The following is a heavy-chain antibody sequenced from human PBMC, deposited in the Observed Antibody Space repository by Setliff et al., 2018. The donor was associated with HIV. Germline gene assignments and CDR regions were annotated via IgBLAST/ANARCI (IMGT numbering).Heavy chain of an antibody. J-gene: IGHJ6*03. V-gene: IGHV1-2*06. D-gene: IGHD3-9*01. Sequence: ASVKVSCKASGYTFTGYYIHWVRQAPGQGLQWMGRINPNIGSTNYAQKFQGRATMTRDTSVNTAFMELSNLRSDDTAVYYCARDYRTTDILSSGYMDVWGKGTAVTVSS. CDR3: ARDYRTTDILSSGYMDV. CDR2: INPNIGST. CDR1: GYTFTGYY.